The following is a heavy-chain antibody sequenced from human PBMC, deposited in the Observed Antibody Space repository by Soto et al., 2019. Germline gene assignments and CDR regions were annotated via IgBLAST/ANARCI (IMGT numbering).Heavy chain of an antibody. Sequence: QVHLVQSGAEVKKPGASVKVSCKGYGYAFTTYGITWVRQAPGQGLDGMGWISAHNGNTNYAQKLQGRVTVTRDTSTSTAYRELRSLRSDDTAVYYCARGRYGDYWGQGALVTVSS. D-gene: IGHD1-26*01. CDR3: ARGRYGDY. V-gene: IGHV1-18*01. CDR2: ISAHNGNT. J-gene: IGHJ4*02. CDR1: GYAFTTYG.